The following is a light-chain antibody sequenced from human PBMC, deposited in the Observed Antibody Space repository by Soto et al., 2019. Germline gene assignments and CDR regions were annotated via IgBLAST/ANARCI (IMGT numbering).Light chain of an antibody. CDR2: EVS. CDR3: TSYASSNNVV. J-gene: IGLJ2*01. V-gene: IGLV2-8*01. CDR1: SSDVGGYNY. Sequence: QSVLTQPPSASGSPGQSVTISCTGTSSDVGGYNYVSWYQQHPGKAPKLMIYEVSKRPSGVPDRFSGSKSGNTASLTVSGLQAEDEDYYYCTSYASSNNVVFGGGTKLTVL.